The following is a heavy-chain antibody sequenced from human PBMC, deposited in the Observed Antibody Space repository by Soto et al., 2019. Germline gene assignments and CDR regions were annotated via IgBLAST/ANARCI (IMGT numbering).Heavy chain of an antibody. CDR2: IYYSGST. CDR1: GDSVSSFY. Sequence: QVQLQESGPGLVKPSETLSLTCTVSGDSVSSFYWCWIRQPPGKGLEWIGYIYYSGSTTYNPSLRSRVTISLDTSKNQFSLRLSSVTAADTAMYYCAGGHYSSGQLTYWGQGTRVTVSS. V-gene: IGHV4-59*02. J-gene: IGHJ4*02. CDR3: AGGHYSSGQLTY. D-gene: IGHD3-10*01.